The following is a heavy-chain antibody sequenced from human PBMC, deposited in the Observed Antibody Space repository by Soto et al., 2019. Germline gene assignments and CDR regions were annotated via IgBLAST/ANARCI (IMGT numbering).Heavy chain of an antibody. CDR2: ISSSGSTI. Sequence: QVQLVESAGGLVKPGGSLRLSCAASGFTFSDYYMSWIRQAPGKGLEWVSYISSSGSTIYYADSVKGRFTISRDNAKNSLYLQMNSLRAEDTAVYYCARESIVATIFFGRGDALDIWGQGTMVTVSS. J-gene: IGHJ3*02. D-gene: IGHD5-12*01. V-gene: IGHV3-11*01. CDR3: ARESIVATIFFGRGDALDI. CDR1: GFTFSDYY.